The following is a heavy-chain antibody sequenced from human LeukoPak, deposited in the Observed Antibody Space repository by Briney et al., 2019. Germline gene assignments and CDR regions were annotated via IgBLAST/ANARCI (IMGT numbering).Heavy chain of an antibody. CDR3: AREGVNYAVS. J-gene: IGHJ5*02. CDR2: IYSGGAT. Sequence: GGSLRLSCAASGLTVSDNFMDWVRQAPGKGLEWVPTIYSGGATYYADSVRGRFTISRDSSQNTVYLQMNSLRAEDTAVYYCAREGVNYAVSWGQGTLVTVSS. V-gene: IGHV3-66*01. D-gene: IGHD3-16*01. CDR1: GLTVSDNF.